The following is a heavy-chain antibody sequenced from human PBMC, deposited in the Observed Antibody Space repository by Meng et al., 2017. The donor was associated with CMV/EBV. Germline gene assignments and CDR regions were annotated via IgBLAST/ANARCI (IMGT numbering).Heavy chain of an antibody. CDR3: ARVRGSSWYDEVDYYYYYGMDV. CDR2: ISSSSSYI. V-gene: IGHV3-21*01. D-gene: IGHD6-13*01. CDR1: GFTFSSYS. J-gene: IGHJ6*02. Sequence: GGSLRLSCAASGFTFSSYSMNWVRQAPGKGLELVSSISSSSSYIYYADSVKGRFTISRDNAKNSLYLQMNSLRAEDTAVYYCARVRGSSWYDEVDYYYYYGMDVWGQGTTVTVSS.